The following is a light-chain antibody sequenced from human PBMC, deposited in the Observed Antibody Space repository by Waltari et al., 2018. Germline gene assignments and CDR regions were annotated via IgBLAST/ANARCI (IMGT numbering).Light chain of an antibody. J-gene: IGLJ3*02. CDR1: SSNIGTNY. V-gene: IGLV1-47*01. CDR3: AAGDDSLNGWV. CDR2: RNN. Sequence: QSVLTQPPSASGLPGQRVTISCSGSSSNIGTNYVHWYQRLPGAAPKLLIYRNNQRPSGVPDRFSGSKSGTSASLAISGLRSEDEAEYYCAAGDDSLNGWVFGGGTKLTIL.